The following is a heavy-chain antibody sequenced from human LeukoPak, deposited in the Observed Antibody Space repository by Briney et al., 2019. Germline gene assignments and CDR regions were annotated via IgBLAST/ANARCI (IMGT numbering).Heavy chain of an antibody. CDR2: IYPRDGST. CDR3: ARDQEGFDY. V-gene: IGHV1-46*01. Sequence: EASVKVSCKASGYTFTSNYIHWVRQVPGQGLEWMGMIYPRDGSTSYAQKFQGRVTVTRDTSTSTVHMELSGLRSEDTAVYYCARDQEGFDYWGQGTLVTVSS. CDR1: GYTFTSNY. J-gene: IGHJ4*02.